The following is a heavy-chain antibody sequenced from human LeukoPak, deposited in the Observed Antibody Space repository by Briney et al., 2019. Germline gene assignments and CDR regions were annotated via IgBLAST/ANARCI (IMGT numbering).Heavy chain of an antibody. J-gene: IGHJ4*02. CDR3: ARGGAVLRYFDWLTTQLDY. CDR1: GFTFSSYW. D-gene: IGHD3-9*01. CDR2: IKQDGREK. Sequence: GGSLRLSCAASGFTFSSYWMSWVRQAPGKGLEWVANIKQDGREKYYVDSVKGRFTICRDNRKNSLYLQMNSLRAEDTAVYYCARGGAVLRYFDWLTTQLDYWGQGTLVTVSS. V-gene: IGHV3-7*03.